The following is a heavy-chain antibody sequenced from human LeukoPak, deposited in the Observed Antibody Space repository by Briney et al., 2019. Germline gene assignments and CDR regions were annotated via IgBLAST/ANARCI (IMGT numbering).Heavy chain of an antibody. CDR3: ARLRSYGWSDAFDI. V-gene: IGHV4-59*05. CDR1: GGSISSYY. CDR2: IYYSGST. J-gene: IGHJ3*02. D-gene: IGHD5-18*01. Sequence: SETLSLTCTVSGGSISSYYWSWIRQPAGKGLEWIGSIYYSGSTYYNPSLKSRVTISVDTSKNQFSLRLSSVTAADTAVYYCARLRSYGWSDAFDIWGQGTMVTVSS.